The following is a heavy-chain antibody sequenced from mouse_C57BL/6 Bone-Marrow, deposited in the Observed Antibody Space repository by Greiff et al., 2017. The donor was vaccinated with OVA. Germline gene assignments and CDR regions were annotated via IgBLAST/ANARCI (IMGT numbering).Heavy chain of an antibody. CDR2: IYPGSGST. J-gene: IGHJ2*01. CDR3: ARFSSGYGY. CDR1: GYTFTSYG. D-gene: IGHD3-2*02. Sequence: QVQLKESGAELARPGASVKLSCKASGYTFTSYGISWVKQRPGQGLEWIGDIYPGSGSTNYNEKFKSKATLTVDTSSSTAYMQLSSLTSEDSAVYYCARFSSGYGYWGQGTTLTVSS. V-gene: IGHV1-55*01.